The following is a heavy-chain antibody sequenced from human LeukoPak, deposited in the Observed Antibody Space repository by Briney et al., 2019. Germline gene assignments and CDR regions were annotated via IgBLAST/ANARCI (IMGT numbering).Heavy chain of an antibody. D-gene: IGHD3-22*01. V-gene: IGHV3-48*02. CDR1: GFTFSSYS. Sequence: SGGSLRLSCAASGFTFSSYSMNWVRQAPGKGLEWVSYISSSSRTTYYADSVKGRFTISRDNAKNSLYLQMNSLRDEDTAVYYCAREYFDSRDYWGQGTLVTVSS. CDR2: ISSSSRTT. J-gene: IGHJ4*02. CDR3: AREYFDSRDY.